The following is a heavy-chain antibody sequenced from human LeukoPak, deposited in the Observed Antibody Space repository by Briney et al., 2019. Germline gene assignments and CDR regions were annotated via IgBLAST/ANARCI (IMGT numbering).Heavy chain of an antibody. Sequence: SETLSLTCTVSGGSISSNNYYWGWIRQPPGKGLEWIGSIYYSGSTYYNPFLKSRVTISVDTSKNQFSLKLSSVTAADTAVYYCARVLSSGWYFDYWGQGTLVTVSS. J-gene: IGHJ4*02. V-gene: IGHV4-39*07. CDR1: GGSISSNNYY. CDR2: IYYSGST. CDR3: ARVLSSGWYFDY. D-gene: IGHD6-19*01.